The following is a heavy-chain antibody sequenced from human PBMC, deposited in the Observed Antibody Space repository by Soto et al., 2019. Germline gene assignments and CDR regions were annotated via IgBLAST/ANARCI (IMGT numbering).Heavy chain of an antibody. J-gene: IGHJ6*02. CDR3: ARIGRSTARYYYYGMDV. V-gene: IGHV3-21*01. CDR2: ISSSSYI. CDR1: GFTFSSYS. Sequence: GGSLRLSCAASGFTFSSYSMNWVRQAPGKGLEWVSSISSSSYIYYADSVKGRFTISRDNAKNSLYLQMNSLRAEDTAVYYCARIGRSTARYYYYGMDVWGQGTTVTVSS. D-gene: IGHD3-3*01.